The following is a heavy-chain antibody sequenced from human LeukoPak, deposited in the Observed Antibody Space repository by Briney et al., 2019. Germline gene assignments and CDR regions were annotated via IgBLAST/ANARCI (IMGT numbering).Heavy chain of an antibody. CDR1: GYTFSSFA. J-gene: IGHJ5*02. D-gene: IGHD2-21*01. V-gene: IGHV7-4-1*02. CDR3: ARDCRPGIAVGIDWFDP. Sequence: GASVKVSCKASGYTFSSFAMNWVRQAPGQGLEWMGWINTNTGNPTYAQGFTGRFVFSLETSVSTAYLQISSLKAEDTAVYYCARDCRPGIAVGIDWFDPWGQGTLVTVSS. CDR2: INTNTGNP.